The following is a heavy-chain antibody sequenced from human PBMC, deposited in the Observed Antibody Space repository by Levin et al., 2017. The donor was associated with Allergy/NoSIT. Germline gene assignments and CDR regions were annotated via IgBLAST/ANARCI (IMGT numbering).Heavy chain of an antibody. CDR1: GYTFNDYF. CDR2: INPDSGGT. CDR3: ARDTVAGPEAVAGGDY. J-gene: IGHJ4*02. V-gene: IGHV1-2*02. Sequence: AGGSLRLSCKASGYTFNDYFIHWVRQAPGQGLEWMGWINPDSGGTNYGKKVQDRVSMTRDTSTGTAYMELTSLRSDDTAVYYCARDTVAGPEAVAGGDYWGQGTQVIVSS. D-gene: IGHD6-19*01.